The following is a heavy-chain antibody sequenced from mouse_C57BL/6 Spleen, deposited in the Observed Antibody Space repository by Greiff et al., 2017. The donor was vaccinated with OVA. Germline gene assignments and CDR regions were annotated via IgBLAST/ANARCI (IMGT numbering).Heavy chain of an antibody. J-gene: IGHJ2*01. CDR2: IYPGSGST. Sequence: QVQLQQPGAELVKPGASVKMSCKASGYTFTSYWITWVKQRPGQGLEWIGDIYPGSGSTNYNEKFKSKATLTVDTSSSTAYMQLSSLTSEDSAVYYCARERDTMAHGGGYFDYWGQGTTLTVSS. CDR1: GYTFTSYW. CDR3: ARERDTMAHGGGYFDY. D-gene: IGHD1-1*02. V-gene: IGHV1-55*01.